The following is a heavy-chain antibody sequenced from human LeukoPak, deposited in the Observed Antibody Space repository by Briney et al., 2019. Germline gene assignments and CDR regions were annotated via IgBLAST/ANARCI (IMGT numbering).Heavy chain of an antibody. CDR2: IIPMFGTA. J-gene: IGHJ4*02. V-gene: IGHV1-69*13. Sequence: GASVKVSCKVSGYTLTELSMHWVRQAHGQGLEWMGGIIPMFGTANYAQKFLGRVTITADESTNTAYMELSSLISEDTAVYYCARGETDMASYDYWGQGTLVTVSS. CDR1: GYTLTELS. CDR3: ARGETDMASYDY. D-gene: IGHD5-18*01.